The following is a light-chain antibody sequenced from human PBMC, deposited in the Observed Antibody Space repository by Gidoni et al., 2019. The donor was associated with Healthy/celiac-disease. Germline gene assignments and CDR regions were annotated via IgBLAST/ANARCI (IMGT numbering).Light chain of an antibody. CDR1: SSNIGSNY. Sequence: QSVLTQPPSASGTPGQRVTISCSGSSSNIGSNYVYWYQQHPGTAPKLLIYSNNQRPSGVPSRFSGSTSGTSASLAISGLRSEDEADYYCAAWDDSLSGPVFGGGTKLTVL. J-gene: IGLJ3*02. V-gene: IGLV1-47*02. CDR3: AAWDDSLSGPV. CDR2: SNN.